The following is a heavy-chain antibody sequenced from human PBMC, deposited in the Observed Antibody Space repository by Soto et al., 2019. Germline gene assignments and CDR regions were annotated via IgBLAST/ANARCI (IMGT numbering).Heavy chain of an antibody. J-gene: IGHJ4*02. Sequence: QVQLVQSGAEVKKPGSSVKVSCKASGGTFSSYDISWVRQALGQGLEWMGGIIPIFGTANYAQKFQGRVTXXAXKSTSTAYMELSSLRSEDTAVYYCARALVATNAFDYWGQGTLVTVSS. CDR1: GGTFSSYD. CDR3: ARALVATNAFDY. CDR2: IIPIFGTA. D-gene: IGHD5-12*01. V-gene: IGHV1-69*14.